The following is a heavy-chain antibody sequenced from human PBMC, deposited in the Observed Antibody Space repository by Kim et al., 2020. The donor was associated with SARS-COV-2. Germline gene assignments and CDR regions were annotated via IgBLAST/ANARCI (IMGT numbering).Heavy chain of an antibody. V-gene: IGHV3-23*01. Sequence: GGSLRLSCAASGFTFSSYAMSWVRQAPGKGLEWVSAISGSGGSTYYADSVKGRFTISRDNSKNTLYLQMNSLRAEDTAVYYCAKGPSRRVAVAGLAPDPRANWFDPWGEGTLVTVSS. CDR2: ISGSGGST. J-gene: IGHJ5*02. D-gene: IGHD6-19*01. CDR3: AKGPSRRVAVAGLAPDPRANWFDP. CDR1: GFTFSSYA.